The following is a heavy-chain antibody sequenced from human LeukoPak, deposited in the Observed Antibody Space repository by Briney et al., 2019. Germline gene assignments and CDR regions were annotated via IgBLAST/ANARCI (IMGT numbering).Heavy chain of an antibody. J-gene: IGHJ4*02. CDR3: AKDPNPFYDFWSGYK. CDR2: IGGHDDRT. CDR1: GFTFTGHT. Sequence: PGGSLRLSCAASGFTFTGHTMTWLRQAPGKGLEWVSIIGGHDDRTYYADSVKGRFTISRDNSKNTLYLQMNSLRGEDTAVYYCAKDPNPFYDFWSGYKWGQGTLVTVSS. V-gene: IGHV3-23*01. D-gene: IGHD3-3*01.